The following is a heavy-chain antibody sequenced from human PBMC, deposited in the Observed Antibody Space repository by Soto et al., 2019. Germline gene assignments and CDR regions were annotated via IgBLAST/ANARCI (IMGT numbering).Heavy chain of an antibody. CDR1: GFTLSSYD. CDR3: ARVGLGSRSWYFDL. J-gene: IGHJ2*01. V-gene: IGHV3-13*01. Sequence: EVQLVESGGGLVQPGGSLRLSCAVSGFTLSSYDMHWVRQVTGKGLEWVSAIGTAGDTYYPGSVKGRFTISRGNAKNSLYLQMNNLRTGDTAVYYCARVGLGSRSWYFDLWGRGTLVTVSS. D-gene: IGHD6-13*01. CDR2: IGTAGDT.